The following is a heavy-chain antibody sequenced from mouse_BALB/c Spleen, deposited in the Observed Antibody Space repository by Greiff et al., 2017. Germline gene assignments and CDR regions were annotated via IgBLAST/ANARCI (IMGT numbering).Heavy chain of an antibody. V-gene: IGHV1-4*02. Sequence: VQLQQSAAELARPGASVKMSCKASGYTFTSYTMHWVKQRPGQGLEWIGYINPSSGYTEYNQKFKDKTTLTADKSSSTAYMQLSSLTSEDSAVYYCARSEGDYRYDWYFDVWGAGTTVTVSS. J-gene: IGHJ1*01. CDR3: ARSEGDYRYDWYFDV. CDR2: INPSSGYT. CDR1: GYTFTSYT. D-gene: IGHD2-14*01.